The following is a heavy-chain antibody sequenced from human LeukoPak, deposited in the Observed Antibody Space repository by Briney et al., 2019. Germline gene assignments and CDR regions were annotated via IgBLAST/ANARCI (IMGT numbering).Heavy chain of an antibody. CDR3: ARSYSSGWGKWVYFDY. Sequence: SETLSLTCTVSGGSISSYYWSWIRQPPGKGLEWIGYIYYSGSTNYNPSLKSRVIISVDTSKNQFSLKLSSVTAADTAVYYCARSYSSGWGKWVYFDYWGQGTLVTVSS. CDR2: IYYSGST. CDR1: GGSISSYY. J-gene: IGHJ4*02. V-gene: IGHV4-59*08. D-gene: IGHD6-19*01.